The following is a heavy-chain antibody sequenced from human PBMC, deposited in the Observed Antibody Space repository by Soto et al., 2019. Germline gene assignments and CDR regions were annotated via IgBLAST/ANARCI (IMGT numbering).Heavy chain of an antibody. V-gene: IGHV3-11*05. CDR1: GFTFSDYY. CDR3: ARDMRIGLDILTGYYGLDY. D-gene: IGHD3-9*01. CDR2: ISSSSSYT. Sequence: GGSLRLSCAASGFTFSDYYMSWIRQAPGKGLEWVSYISSSSSYTNYADSVKGRFTISRDNAKNSLYLQMNSLRAEDTAVYYCARDMRIGLDILTGYYGLDYWGQGTLVTVSS. J-gene: IGHJ4*02.